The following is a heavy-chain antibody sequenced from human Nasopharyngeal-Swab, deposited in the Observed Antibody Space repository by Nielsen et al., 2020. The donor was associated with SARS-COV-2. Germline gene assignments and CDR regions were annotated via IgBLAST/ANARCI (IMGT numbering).Heavy chain of an antibody. CDR1: GFPFSSYW. J-gene: IGHJ4*02. CDR3: ARDPPTYYYDSSGYYSEFYFDY. D-gene: IGHD3-22*01. V-gene: IGHV3-7*01. Sequence: LSLTCAASGFPFSSYWMSWVRQAPGKGLEWVANIKQDGSEKYYVDSVKGRFTISRDNAKNSLYLQMNSLRAEDTAVYYCARDPPTYYYDSSGYYSEFYFDYWGQGTLVTVSS. CDR2: IKQDGSEK.